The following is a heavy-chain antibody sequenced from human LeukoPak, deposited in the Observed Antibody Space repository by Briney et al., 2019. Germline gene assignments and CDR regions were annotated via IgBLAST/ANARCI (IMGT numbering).Heavy chain of an antibody. V-gene: IGHV4-31*03. CDR2: IYYSGSP. J-gene: IGHJ4*02. CDR3: ATASPSFYYGSGSQYFDY. CDR1: GDSICSGGYY. D-gene: IGHD3-10*01. Sequence: SQILSLTCTVSGDSICSGGYYWHWICQHPGKGLEWIGYIYYSGSPYYNPSLKSRLTISVDTSKNQFSLKLTSLTAADTAVYYCATASPSFYYGSGSQYFDYWGQGTLVTVSS.